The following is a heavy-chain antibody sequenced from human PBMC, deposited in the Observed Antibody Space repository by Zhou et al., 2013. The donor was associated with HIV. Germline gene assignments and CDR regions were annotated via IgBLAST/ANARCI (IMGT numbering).Heavy chain of an antibody. D-gene: IGHD2-21*01. Sequence: QVRLVQSGAVMRKPGSSVRISCETFGYKFIDYSIHWVRHVPGKGLEWMGWMKPFRGAVNYARNFQGRVAMTRQLSVDPDNTDRGTAYMELRGLTPADTAVYYCVRRGFCDHCGNYDFQHWGQGTPVVVSS. V-gene: IGHV1-2*02. CDR2: MKPFRGAV. CDR1: GYKFIDYS. CDR3: VRRGFCDHCGNYDFQH. J-gene: IGHJ1*01.